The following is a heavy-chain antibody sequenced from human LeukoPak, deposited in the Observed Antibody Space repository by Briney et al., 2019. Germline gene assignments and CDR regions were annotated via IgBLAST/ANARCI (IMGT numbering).Heavy chain of an antibody. CDR3: AKNQWELAYFDY. V-gene: IGHV3-21*04. CDR1: GFTFSSYS. CDR2: ISSSSSYI. J-gene: IGHJ4*02. Sequence: GGSLRLSCAASGFTFSSYSMNWVRQAPGKGLEWVSSISSSSSYIYYADSVKGRFTISRDNSKNTLYLQMNSLRAEDTAVYYCAKNQWELAYFDYWGQGTLVTVSS. D-gene: IGHD1-26*01.